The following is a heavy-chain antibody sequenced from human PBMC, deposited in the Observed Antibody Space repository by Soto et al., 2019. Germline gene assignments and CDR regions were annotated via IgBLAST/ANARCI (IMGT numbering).Heavy chain of an antibody. D-gene: IGHD3-10*01. V-gene: IGHV2-5*01. CDR1: GFSLSTYKVG. CDR3: AHLTMIRGVTSQYYFDS. Sequence: QIALKESGPPVVKPTQTLTLTCSFSGFSLSTYKVGVGWIRQPPGKALEWLALIYWNDDKRYSASLQSRLTITKDTSKNQVVLTLTNVDPVDTATYFCAHLTMIRGVTSQYYFDSWGQGTLVTVSS. J-gene: IGHJ4*02. CDR2: IYWNDDK.